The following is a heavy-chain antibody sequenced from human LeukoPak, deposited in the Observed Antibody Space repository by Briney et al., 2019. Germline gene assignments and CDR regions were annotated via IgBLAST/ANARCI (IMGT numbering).Heavy chain of an antibody. CDR3: ARTVARIGY. CDR1: GFTFSSYE. V-gene: IGHV3-48*03. Sequence: PGGSLRLSCAASGFTFSSYEMNWVRQAPGKGLEWVSHISSSGSTIYYTDSVKGRFTISRDNSKNLLYLQMNSLRAEDAAIYYRARTVARIGYWGQGTLVTVSS. CDR2: ISSSGSTI. D-gene: IGHD4-23*01. J-gene: IGHJ4*02.